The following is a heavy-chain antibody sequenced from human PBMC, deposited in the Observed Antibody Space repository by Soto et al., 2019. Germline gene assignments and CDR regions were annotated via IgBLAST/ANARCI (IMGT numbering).Heavy chain of an antibody. Sequence: QLQLQASGSGLVKPSQTLSLTCAVSGGSISSGGFSWSWIRQPPGKGLEWLGYIYHSGSTYYNPSLKSRVTIAVDRSKNQFSLKLSSVTAADTAVYYWARGDYGDYLFDYWGQGTLVTVSS. J-gene: IGHJ4*02. V-gene: IGHV4-30-2*01. CDR2: IYHSGST. D-gene: IGHD4-17*01. CDR1: GGSISSGGFS. CDR3: ARGDYGDYLFDY.